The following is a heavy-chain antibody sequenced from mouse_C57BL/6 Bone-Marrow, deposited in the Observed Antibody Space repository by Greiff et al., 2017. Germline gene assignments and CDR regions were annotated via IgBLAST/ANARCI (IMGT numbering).Heavy chain of an antibody. J-gene: IGHJ2*01. V-gene: IGHV1-55*01. D-gene: IGHD4-1*01. CDR3: ARSGPLGRSFDD. Sequence: QVQLKQPGAELVKPGASVKMSCKASGYTFTSYWITWVKQRPGQGLEWIGDIYPTSGRTNYNEKVKSKAILTVDTSSNTAYMQLSSLTSEDSAVFYCARSGPLGRSFDDWGQGTTLTVSS. CDR2: IYPTSGRT. CDR1: GYTFTSYW.